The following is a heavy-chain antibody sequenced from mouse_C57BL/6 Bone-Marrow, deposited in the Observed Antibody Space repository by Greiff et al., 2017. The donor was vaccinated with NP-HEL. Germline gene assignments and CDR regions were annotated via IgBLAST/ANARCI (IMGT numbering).Heavy chain of an antibody. J-gene: IGHJ1*03. CDR3: ARRYYGSSYWYFDV. CDR1: GYTFTDYY. D-gene: IGHD1-1*01. Sequence: EVQLQQSGPELVKPGASVKMSCKASGYTFTDYYMNWVKQSHGKSLEWIGDINPNNGGTSYNQKFKGKATLTVDKSSSTAYMELRSLTSEDSAVYYCARRYYGSSYWYFDVGGTGTTVTVSS. V-gene: IGHV1-26*01. CDR2: INPNNGGT.